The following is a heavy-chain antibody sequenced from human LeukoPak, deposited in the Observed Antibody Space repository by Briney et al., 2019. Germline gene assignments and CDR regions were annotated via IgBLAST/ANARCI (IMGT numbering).Heavy chain of an antibody. Sequence: SETLSLTCAAYGGSFSGYYWSWIRQPPGKGLEWIGYIYYSGSTNYNPSLKSRVTISVDTSKNQFSLKLSSVTAADTAVYYCARAYCGGDCSSNWFDPWGQGTLVTVSS. CDR1: GGSFSGYY. CDR2: IYYSGST. V-gene: IGHV4-59*01. D-gene: IGHD2-21*01. J-gene: IGHJ5*02. CDR3: ARAYCGGDCSSNWFDP.